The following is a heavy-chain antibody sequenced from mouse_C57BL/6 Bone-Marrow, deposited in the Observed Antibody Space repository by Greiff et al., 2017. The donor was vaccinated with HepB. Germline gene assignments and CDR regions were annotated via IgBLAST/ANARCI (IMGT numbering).Heavy chain of an antibody. Sequence: VQLQESGAELVKPGASVKMSCKASGYTFTTYPIEWMKQNHGKSLEWIGNFHPYNDDTKYNEKFKGKATLTVEKSSSTVYLELSRLTSDDSAVYYCARQGNYYGSSYGFAYWGQGTLVTVSA. CDR3: ARQGNYYGSSYGFAY. CDR2: FHPYNDDT. D-gene: IGHD1-1*01. CDR1: GYTFTTYP. J-gene: IGHJ3*01. V-gene: IGHV1-47*01.